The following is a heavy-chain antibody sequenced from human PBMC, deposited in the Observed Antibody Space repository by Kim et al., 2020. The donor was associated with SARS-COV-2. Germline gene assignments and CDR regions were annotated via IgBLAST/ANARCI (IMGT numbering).Heavy chain of an antibody. CDR2: IWYDGSNK. CDR1: GFTFSSYG. J-gene: IGHJ4*02. CDR3: ARDSLARAQYYYGSGSYQP. D-gene: IGHD3-10*01. V-gene: IGHV3-33*01. Sequence: GGSLRLSCAASGFTFSSYGMHWVRQAPGKGLEWVAVIWYDGSNKYYADSVKGRFTISRDNSKNTLYLQMNSLRAEDTAVYYCARDSLARAQYYYGSGSYQPWGQGTLVTVSS.